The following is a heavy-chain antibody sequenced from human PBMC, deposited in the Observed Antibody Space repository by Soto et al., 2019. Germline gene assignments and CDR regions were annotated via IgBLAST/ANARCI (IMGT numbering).Heavy chain of an antibody. CDR2: IKLDGSEK. CDR1: GFTFSSFW. Sequence: GGSLRLSCAASGFTFSSFWMIWVRQAPGKGLEWVANIKLDGSEKYYVDSVKGRFSISRDNAKNSLSLQMNSLRPEDTAVYYCARGFCTNGVCYGMDVWGQGTTVTVSS. D-gene: IGHD2-8*01. V-gene: IGHV3-7*04. CDR3: ARGFCTNGVCYGMDV. J-gene: IGHJ6*02.